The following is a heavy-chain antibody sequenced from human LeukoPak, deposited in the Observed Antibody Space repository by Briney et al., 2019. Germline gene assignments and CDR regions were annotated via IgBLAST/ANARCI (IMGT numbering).Heavy chain of an antibody. V-gene: IGHV2-5*02. J-gene: IGHJ4*02. CDR3: ARVRFGELFGDY. Sequence: SGPTLVKPPQTLTLTCTFSGFSLSTSGVGVGWIRQPPGKALEWLALIYWDDDKRYSPSLKSRLTITKDTSKNQVVLTMTNMDPVDTATYYCARVRFGELFGDYWGQGTLVTVSS. CDR2: IYWDDDK. CDR1: GFSLSTSGVG. D-gene: IGHD3-10*01.